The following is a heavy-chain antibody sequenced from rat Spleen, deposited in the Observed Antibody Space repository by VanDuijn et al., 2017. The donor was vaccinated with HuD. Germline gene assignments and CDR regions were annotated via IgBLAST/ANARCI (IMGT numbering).Heavy chain of an antibody. Sequence: VQVVESGGGLVQPKESLEISCAASGFTFSNAAMYWVRQAPGKGLEWVARIRTKPNYYATYYADSVKGRFTISRDDSKSMVYLQMDNLKTEDTAMYYCTAVNEHWGQGVMVTVSS. J-gene: IGHJ2*01. CDR3: TAVNEH. V-gene: IGHV10-5*01. CDR1: GFTFSNAA. CDR2: IRTKPNYYAT.